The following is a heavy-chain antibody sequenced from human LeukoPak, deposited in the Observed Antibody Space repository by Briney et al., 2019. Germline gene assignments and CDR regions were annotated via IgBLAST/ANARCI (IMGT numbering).Heavy chain of an antibody. D-gene: IGHD2-15*01. CDR3: AREGTSYCSGGSCYDNWFDP. V-gene: IGHV3-53*01. J-gene: IGHJ5*02. CDR1: GFTVSRNY. CDR2: IYSGGST. Sequence: PGGSLRLSCAASGFTVSRNYMSWVRLAPGKGLEWVSVIYSGGSTYYADSVKGRFTISRDNSKNTLYLQMNSLRAEDTAVYYCAREGTSYCSGGSCYDNWFDPWGEGTLVTVSS.